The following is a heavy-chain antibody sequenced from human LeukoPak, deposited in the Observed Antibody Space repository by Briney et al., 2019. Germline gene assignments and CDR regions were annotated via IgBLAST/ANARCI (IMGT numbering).Heavy chain of an antibody. Sequence: KPGGSLRLSCAASGFTVSDYYMSWIRQAPGKGLEWVSYISSGSSYTNYADAVKGRFTISSDNAKNSLYLKMNSLRAEDTAVYYCAKGSSPDSSGWNYYYYTMDVWGQGTTVTVSS. CDR1: GFTVSDYY. V-gene: IGHV3-11*05. CDR2: ISSGSSYT. CDR3: AKGSSPDSSGWNYYYYTMDV. J-gene: IGHJ6*02. D-gene: IGHD6-19*01.